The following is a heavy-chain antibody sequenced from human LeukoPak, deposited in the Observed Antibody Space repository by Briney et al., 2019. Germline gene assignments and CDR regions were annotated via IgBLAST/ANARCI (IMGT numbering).Heavy chain of an antibody. D-gene: IGHD3-22*01. CDR3: AKGSHYYDSSGYPPFDY. CDR1: GFTLSSNY. V-gene: IGHV3-53*01. J-gene: IGHJ4*02. Sequence: GGSLRLSCAASGFTLSSNYMSWVRQAPGKGLEWVSVIYSGGSTYYADSVKGRFTISRDNSKNTLYLQMNSLRAEDTAVYYCAKGSHYYDSSGYPPFDYWGQGILVTVSS. CDR2: IYSGGST.